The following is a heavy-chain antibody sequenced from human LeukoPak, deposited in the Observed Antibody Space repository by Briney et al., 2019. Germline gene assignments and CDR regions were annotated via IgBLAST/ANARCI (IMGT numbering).Heavy chain of an antibody. CDR2: IYYSGST. Sequence: SETLSLTCTVSGGSISSYYWSWIRQPPGKGLEWIGYIYYSGSTNYNPSLKSRVTISVDTSKNQFSLKLSSVTAADTAVYYCARDGYYDSSVDIWGRGTMVTVSS. CDR1: GGSISSYY. CDR3: ARDGYYDSSVDI. V-gene: IGHV4-59*01. D-gene: IGHD3-22*01. J-gene: IGHJ3*02.